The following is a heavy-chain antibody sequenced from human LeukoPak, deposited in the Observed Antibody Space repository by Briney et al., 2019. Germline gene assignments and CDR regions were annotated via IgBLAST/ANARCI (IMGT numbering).Heavy chain of an antibody. CDR3: ARRTGITMVRGVRNWFDP. V-gene: IGHV4-34*01. J-gene: IGHJ5*02. CDR1: GGSFSGYD. D-gene: IGHD3-10*01. Sequence: SETLSLTCAVYGGSFSGYDWSWIRQPPGKGLEWIGKINHSGSTNYNPSLKSRVTISVDTSKNQFSLKLSSVTAADTAVYYCARRTGITMVRGVRNWFDPWGQGTLVTFSS. CDR2: INHSGST.